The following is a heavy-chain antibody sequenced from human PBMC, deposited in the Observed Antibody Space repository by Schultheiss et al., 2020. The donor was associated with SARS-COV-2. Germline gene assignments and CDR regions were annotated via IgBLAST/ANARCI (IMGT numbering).Heavy chain of an antibody. V-gene: IGHV3-23*01. CDR2: ISASGDST. Sequence: GGSLRLSCAASGFTFSDYYMSWIRQAPGKGLEWVSAISASGDSTYYADSVKGRFTISRDNSKNTLYLQMNSLKTEDTAVYYCTSTPTSGGSYYEGGYWGQGTLVTVSS. CDR3: TSTPTSGGSYYEGGY. CDR1: GFTFSDYY. J-gene: IGHJ4*02. D-gene: IGHD1-26*01.